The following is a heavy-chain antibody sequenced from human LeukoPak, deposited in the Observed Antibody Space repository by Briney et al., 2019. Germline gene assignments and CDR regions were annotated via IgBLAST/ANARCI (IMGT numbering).Heavy chain of an antibody. CDR2: SYTSRTT. CDR3: AREVYSGSYYYFDY. CDR1: GGSISSGSYY. D-gene: IGHD1-26*01. V-gene: IGHV4-61*02. J-gene: IGHJ4*02. Sequence: PSQTLSLTCTVSGGSISSGSYYWSWLRPPAGKGLEWFYLSYTSRTTNYNHSLKSRFTISVDTSKNQFSLKLSSVTAADTAVYYCAREVYSGSYYYFDYWGQGTLVTVSS.